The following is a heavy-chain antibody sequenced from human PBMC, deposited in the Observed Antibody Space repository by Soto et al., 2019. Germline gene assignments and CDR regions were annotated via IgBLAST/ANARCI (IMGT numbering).Heavy chain of an antibody. D-gene: IGHD4-17*01. J-gene: IGHJ6*02. V-gene: IGHV3-30*18. Sequence: QVQLVESGGGVVQPGRSLRLSCAASGFTFSSYGMHWVRQAPGKGLEWVAVISYDGSNKYYADSVKGRFTISRDNSKNALYLQMNSLRAEDTAVYYCAKADGADYGDYDPYYYGMDVWGQGTTVTVSS. CDR1: GFTFSSYG. CDR2: ISYDGSNK. CDR3: AKADGADYGDYDPYYYGMDV.